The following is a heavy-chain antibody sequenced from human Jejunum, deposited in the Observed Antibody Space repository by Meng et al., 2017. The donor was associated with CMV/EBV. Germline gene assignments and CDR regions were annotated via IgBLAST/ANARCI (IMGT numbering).Heavy chain of an antibody. CDR3: ARMGGTTGSAFDI. V-gene: IGHV3-13*01. D-gene: IGHD1-1*01. CDR2: IGLVGDT. J-gene: IGHJ3*02. CDR1: GFTFSTDD. Sequence: AASGFTFSTDDMHWVRQATGKGLEWVSGIGLVGDTYYSVSVKGRFTISRENAKNSFYLQMSSLRAGDTAVYYCARMGGTTGSAFDIWGQGTMVTVSS.